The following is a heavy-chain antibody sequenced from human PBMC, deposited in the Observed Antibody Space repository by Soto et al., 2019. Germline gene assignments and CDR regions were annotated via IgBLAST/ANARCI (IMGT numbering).Heavy chain of an antibody. Sequence: QVQLVESGGGVVQPGRSLRLSCAASGFTFSSYAMHWVRQAPGKGLEWVAVISYDGSNKYYADSVKGRFTISRDNSKNTLYLQMNSLRAEDTAVYYCASGGGGDYYYGMDVWGQGTTVTVSS. CDR3: ASGGGGDYYYGMDV. CDR1: GFTFSSYA. J-gene: IGHJ6*02. D-gene: IGHD3-10*01. V-gene: IGHV3-30-3*01. CDR2: ISYDGSNK.